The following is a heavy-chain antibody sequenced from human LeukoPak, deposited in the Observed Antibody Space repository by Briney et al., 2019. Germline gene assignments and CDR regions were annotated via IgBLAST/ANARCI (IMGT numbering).Heavy chain of an antibody. D-gene: IGHD6-13*01. CDR1: GGSISSGSYY. CDR2: INHSGST. CDR3: ARGVGIAAAGTDWFDP. J-gene: IGHJ5*02. V-gene: IGHV4-39*07. Sequence: SETLSLTCTVSGGSISSGSYYWSWIRQPPGKGLEWIGEINHSGSTNYNPSLKSRVTISVDTSKNQFSLKLSSVTAADTAVYYCARGVGIAAAGTDWFDPWGQGTLVTVSS.